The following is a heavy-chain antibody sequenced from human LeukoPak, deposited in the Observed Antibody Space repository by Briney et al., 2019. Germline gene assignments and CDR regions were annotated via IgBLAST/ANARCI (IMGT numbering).Heavy chain of an antibody. J-gene: IGHJ4*02. CDR1: GFTFSDYA. D-gene: IGHD3-3*01. CDR3: VKSPLLRCFDS. Sequence: PGRSLRLSCTAAGFTFSDYAVTWVRQAPGKGLEWVGFIRNKANGGTADYAASVKGRFTISRDDSKTIAYLQMNSLKTEDTAVYYCVKSPLLRCFDSWGQGTLVTVSS. V-gene: IGHV3-49*04. CDR2: IRNKANGGTA.